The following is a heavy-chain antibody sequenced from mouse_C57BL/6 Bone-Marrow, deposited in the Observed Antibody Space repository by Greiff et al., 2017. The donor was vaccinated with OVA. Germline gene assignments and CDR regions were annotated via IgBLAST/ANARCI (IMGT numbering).Heavy chain of an antibody. V-gene: IGHV14-4*01. Sequence: VQLQQSGAELVRPGASVKLSCTASGFTITDDYMHWVKQRPEQGLEWIGWIDPENGDAEYASKFQGKATITADTSSNTAYLQLSSLTSEDTAVDYCTTYGNFDYWGQGTTLTVSS. D-gene: IGHD2-1*01. CDR2: IDPENGDA. J-gene: IGHJ2*01. CDR3: TTYGNFDY. CDR1: GFTITDDY.